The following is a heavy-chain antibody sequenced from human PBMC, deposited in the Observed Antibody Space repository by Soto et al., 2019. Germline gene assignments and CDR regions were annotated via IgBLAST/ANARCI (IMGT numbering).Heavy chain of an antibody. J-gene: IGHJ3*02. CDR1: GFTFSSYS. CDR3: ARVEYSRDAFDI. D-gene: IGHD6-6*01. Sequence: GGSLRLSCAASGFTFSSYSMNWVRQAPGKGLEWVSSISSSSSYIYYADSVKGRFTISRDDAKNSLYLQMNSLRAEDTAVYYCARVEYSRDAFDIWGQGTMVTVSS. CDR2: ISSSSSYI. V-gene: IGHV3-21*01.